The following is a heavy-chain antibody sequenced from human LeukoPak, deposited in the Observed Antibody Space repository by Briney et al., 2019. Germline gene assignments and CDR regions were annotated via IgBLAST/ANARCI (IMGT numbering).Heavy chain of an antibody. D-gene: IGHD1-26*01. J-gene: IGHJ4*02. CDR3: AKLNSGSYLFYFDY. V-gene: IGHV3-33*06. Sequence: GGSLRLSCAASGFTFSSYGMHWVRQAPGKGLEWVAVIWYDGSNKYYADSVKGRFTISRDNSKNTLYLLINSLRAEDTAVYYCAKLNSGSYLFYFDYWGQGTLVTVSS. CDR2: IWYDGSNK. CDR1: GFTFSSYG.